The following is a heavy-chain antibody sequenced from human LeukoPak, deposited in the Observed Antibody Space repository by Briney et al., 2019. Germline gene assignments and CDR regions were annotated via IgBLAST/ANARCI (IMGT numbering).Heavy chain of an antibody. Sequence: SETLSLTCTVSRGSISSGSYYWSWIRQPAGKGLEWIGRIYTSGSTNYNPSLKSRVTISVDTSKNQFSLKLSSVTAADTAVYYCASSGGYWGQGTLVTVSS. J-gene: IGHJ4*02. D-gene: IGHD3-10*01. CDR2: IYTSGST. CDR1: RGSISSGSYY. V-gene: IGHV4-61*02. CDR3: ASSGGY.